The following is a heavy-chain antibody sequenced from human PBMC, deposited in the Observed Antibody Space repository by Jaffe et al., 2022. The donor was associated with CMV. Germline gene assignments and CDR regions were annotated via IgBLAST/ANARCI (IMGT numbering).Heavy chain of an antibody. V-gene: IGHV4-34*01. CDR2: INHSGST. Sequence: QVQLQQWGAGLLKPSETLSLTCAVYGGSFSGYYWSWIRQPPGKGLEWIGEINHSGSTNYNPSLKSRVTISVDTSKNQFSLKLSSVTAADTAVYYCARGRSGVWGSYRYTPSDYYYMDVWGKGTTVTVSS. CDR3: ARGRSGVWGSYRYTPSDYYYMDV. J-gene: IGHJ6*03. D-gene: IGHD3-16*02. CDR1: GGSFSGYY.